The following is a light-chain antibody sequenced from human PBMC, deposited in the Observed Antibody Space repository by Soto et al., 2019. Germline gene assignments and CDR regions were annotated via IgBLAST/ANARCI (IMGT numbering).Light chain of an antibody. CDR3: QSYDSSLSGWV. Sequence: QSVLTQPPSVSGAPGQRVTISCTGSSSNIGAGFHVHWYQQLPGTAPKLLINGPSGVPDRLSGSKSGTSASLAITGLQPEDEADYYCQSYDSSLSGWVFGGGTKLTVL. J-gene: IGLJ3*02. CDR1: SSNIGAGFH. V-gene: IGLV1-40*01.